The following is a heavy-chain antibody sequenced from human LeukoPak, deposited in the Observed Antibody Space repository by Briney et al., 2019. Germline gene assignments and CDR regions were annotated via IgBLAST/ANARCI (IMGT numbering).Heavy chain of an antibody. Sequence: GGSLRLSCAASGFTVSSNYMSWVRQAPGKGLEWVSVIYSGGSTYYADSVKGRFTISRDNSKNTLYLQMNSLRAEDTAVYYCASRYCSGGSCYSYFDCWGQGTLVTVSS. V-gene: IGHV3-66*01. CDR2: IYSGGST. J-gene: IGHJ4*02. CDR1: GFTVSSNY. D-gene: IGHD2-15*01. CDR3: ASRYCSGGSCYSYFDC.